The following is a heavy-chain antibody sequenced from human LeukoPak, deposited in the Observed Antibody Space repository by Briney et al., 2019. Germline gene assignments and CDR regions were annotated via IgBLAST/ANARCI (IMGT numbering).Heavy chain of an antibody. CDR2: ISGSGGST. CDR1: GFPFSSYA. D-gene: IGHD4-17*01. Sequence: GGSLRLSCAASGFPFSSYAMNWVRQAPGKGLEWVSGISGSGGSTYYADSVKGRFTISRDNSKNTLYLQMNSLRSEDTAKYYCARPYGDYARGALDIWGQGTMVTVSS. V-gene: IGHV3-23*01. CDR3: ARPYGDYARGALDI. J-gene: IGHJ3*02.